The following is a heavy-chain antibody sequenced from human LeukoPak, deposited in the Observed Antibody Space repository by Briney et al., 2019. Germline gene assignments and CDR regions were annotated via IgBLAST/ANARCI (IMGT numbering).Heavy chain of an antibody. D-gene: IGHD3-22*01. CDR2: INPNSGGT. CDR1: GYTFTSYG. Sequence: ASVKVSCKASGYTFTSYGISWVRQAPGQGLEWMGWINPNSGGTNYAQKFQGRVTMTRNTSISTAYMELSSLRSEDTAVYYCARGVTSITMIVVVNDAFDIWGQGTMVTVSS. V-gene: IGHV1-8*02. CDR3: ARGVTSITMIVVVNDAFDI. J-gene: IGHJ3*02.